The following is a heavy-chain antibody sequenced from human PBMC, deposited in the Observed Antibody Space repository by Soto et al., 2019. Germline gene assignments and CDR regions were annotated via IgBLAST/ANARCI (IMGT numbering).Heavy chain of an antibody. J-gene: IGHJ4*02. Sequence: SETLSLTCAVYGGSFSGYYWTWIRQPPGTGLEWIGEINHSGSTNYNPSLKIRVTISVDTSKNQFSLKLTSVTAADTVLYYCARDKITGLFDYWGQGTLVTVSS. CDR1: GGSFSGYY. V-gene: IGHV4-34*01. CDR3: ARDKITGLFDY. D-gene: IGHD2-8*02. CDR2: INHSGST.